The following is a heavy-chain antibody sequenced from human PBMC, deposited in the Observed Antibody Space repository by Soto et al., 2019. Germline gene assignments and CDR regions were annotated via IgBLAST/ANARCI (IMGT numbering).Heavy chain of an antibody. V-gene: IGHV4-4*02. CDR1: GDSISTSDW. J-gene: IGHJ5*02. CDR2: ISHSGST. Sequence: QVQLQESGPGLVKPSGTLSLTCAVSGDSISTSDWWNWVRQPPGKGLEWIGEISHSGSTHYNPSLKSRVTIPVAKSKKRFSLSLTSVTAADTAVYYCARGRDYGSAPAFDPWGQGTLVTVSS. D-gene: IGHD3-10*01. CDR3: ARGRDYGSAPAFDP.